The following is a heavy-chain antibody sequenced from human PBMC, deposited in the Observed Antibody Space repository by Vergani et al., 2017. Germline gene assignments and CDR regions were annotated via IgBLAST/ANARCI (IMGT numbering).Heavy chain of an antibody. CDR2: ISYDGSNK. CDR3: AGDYGGFETDYYNWFDP. CDR1: GFTFSSYG. Sequence: QVQLVESGGGVVQPGRSLRLSCAASGFTFSSYGMHWVRQAPGKGLEWVAVISYDGSNKYYADSVKGRFTISRDDSRNTLYLQMNSLRAEDTAVYYCAGDYGGFETDYYNWFDPWGQGTLVTVSS. V-gene: IGHV3-30*03. J-gene: IGHJ5*02. D-gene: IGHD4-23*01.